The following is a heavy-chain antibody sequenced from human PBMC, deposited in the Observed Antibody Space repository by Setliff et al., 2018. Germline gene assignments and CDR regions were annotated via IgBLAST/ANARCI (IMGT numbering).Heavy chain of an antibody. J-gene: IGHJ2*01. Sequence: GGSLRLSCAASGFTLSTYGMHWVRQAPGKGLEWVAVLWYDGNRQYYGDSVKGRFTISRDSSKNILYLQMNSLTAEDTALYYCARTPATDWYFDLWGRGTLVTVS. CDR3: ARTPATDWYFDL. D-gene: IGHD2-2*01. CDR1: GFTLSTYG. CDR2: LWYDGNRQ. V-gene: IGHV3-33*01.